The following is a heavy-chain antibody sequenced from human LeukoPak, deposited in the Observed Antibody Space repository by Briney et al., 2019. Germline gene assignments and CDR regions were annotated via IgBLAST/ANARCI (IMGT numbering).Heavy chain of an antibody. CDR1: GGSFSGYY. V-gene: IGHV4-34*01. Sequence: SETLSLTCAVYGGSFSGYYWSWIRQPPGKGLEWIGEINHSGSTNYNPPLKSRVTISVDTSKNQFSLKLSSVTAADTAVYYCARNWEVVTAIGAFDIWGQGTMVTVSS. CDR3: ARNWEVVTAIGAFDI. J-gene: IGHJ3*02. CDR2: INHSGST. D-gene: IGHD2-21*02.